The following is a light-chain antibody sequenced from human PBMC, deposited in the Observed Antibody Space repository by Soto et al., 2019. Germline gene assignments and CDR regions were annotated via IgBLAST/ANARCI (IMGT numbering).Light chain of an antibody. CDR3: SSYTNINTRACV. V-gene: IGLV2-14*01. Sequence: QLVLTQPASVSGSPGQSSTISCTGTSGDIGSYNRVSWYQQHPGKAPKLIIYEVTDRPSGVSNRFSGSKSGNTASLTISGLQAEDEAEYYCSSYTNINTRACVFGTGTKLTVL. CDR1: SGDIGSYNR. CDR2: EVT. J-gene: IGLJ1*01.